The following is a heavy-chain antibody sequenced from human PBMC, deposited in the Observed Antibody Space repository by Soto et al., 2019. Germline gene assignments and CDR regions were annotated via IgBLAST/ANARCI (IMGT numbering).Heavy chain of an antibody. CDR3: AKGGDY. Sequence: GGSLRLSCEASGFILSSHGMHWVRQAPGKGLEWVAVISYDGSNKYYADSVKGRFTISRDNSKNTLYLQMNSLRAEDTAVYYCAKGGDYWGQGTLVTVSS. CDR2: ISYDGSNK. CDR1: GFILSSHG. V-gene: IGHV3-30*18. J-gene: IGHJ4*02.